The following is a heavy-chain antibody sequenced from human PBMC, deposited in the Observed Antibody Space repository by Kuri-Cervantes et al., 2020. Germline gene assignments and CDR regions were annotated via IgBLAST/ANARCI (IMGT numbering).Heavy chain of an antibody. CDR2: ISWNSGSI. V-gene: IGHV3-9*01. Sequence: GGSLRLSCAASGFTFDDYAMHWVRQAPGKGLEWVSGISWNSGSIGYADSVKGRFTISRDNAKNSLYLQMNSLRAEDTAVYYCARDRADIVVVTNAFDIWGQGTMVTVSS. CDR1: GFTFDDYA. D-gene: IGHD2-2*01. CDR3: ARDRADIVVVTNAFDI. J-gene: IGHJ3*02.